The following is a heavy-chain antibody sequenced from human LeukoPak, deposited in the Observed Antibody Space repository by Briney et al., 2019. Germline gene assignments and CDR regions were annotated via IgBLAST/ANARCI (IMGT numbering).Heavy chain of an antibody. CDR1: GVSVTTSGYY. V-gene: IGHV4-39*01. CDR2: ISYSGIT. Sequence: SETLSLTCTVFGVSVTTSGYYGAWIRQPPRRGLEWIGGISYSGITYYKPSLRGRVTISGDTAKNQFSLKLSSVTAADTAVYYCARHNDYASLMDVWGQGTTVTVSS. D-gene: IGHD2-2*01. CDR3: ARHNDYASLMDV. J-gene: IGHJ6*02.